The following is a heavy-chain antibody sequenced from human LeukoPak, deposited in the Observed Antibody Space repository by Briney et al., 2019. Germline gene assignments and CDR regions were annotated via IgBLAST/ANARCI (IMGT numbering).Heavy chain of an antibody. D-gene: IGHD1-26*01. Sequence: GGSLRLSCAASGFTVSSIYMSWVRQAPGKGLEWVSVIYSGGSTYYADSVKGRFTISRDNSKNTLYLQMNSLRAEDTAVYYCARDRSIVGPLDYWGQGTLVTVSS. CDR2: IYSGGST. V-gene: IGHV3-66*01. CDR1: GFTVSSIY. CDR3: ARDRSIVGPLDY. J-gene: IGHJ4*02.